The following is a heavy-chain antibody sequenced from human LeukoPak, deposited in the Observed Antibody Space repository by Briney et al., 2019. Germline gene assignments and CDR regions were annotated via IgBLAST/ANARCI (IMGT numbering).Heavy chain of an antibody. V-gene: IGHV3-64*02. Sequence: GSLRLSCAASGFTFTSYSMNWVRQAPGEGLEYVSAISSNGGSTYYADSVKGRFTISRDNSKNTLFLQMGSLRVEDMAVYYCARGLRAYYYGMDVWGQGTTVTVSS. J-gene: IGHJ6*02. CDR1: GFTFTSYS. CDR2: ISSNGGST. CDR3: ARGLRAYYYGMDV. D-gene: IGHD3-3*01.